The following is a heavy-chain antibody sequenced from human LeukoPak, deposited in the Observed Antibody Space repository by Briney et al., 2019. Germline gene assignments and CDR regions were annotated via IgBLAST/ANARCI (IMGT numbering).Heavy chain of an antibody. Sequence: GGPLSLSRAVPGFTFSGFWMSWSRQAPGKGLEWVASINSDGSEGYYADVVKGRFTISRDNAKNSLYLQINSLRAEDTAVYYCARSSYSSSSSVWGQGTMVTVSS. J-gene: IGHJ3*01. V-gene: IGHV3-7*03. CDR1: GFTFSGFW. CDR3: ARSSYSSSSSV. D-gene: IGHD6-6*01. CDR2: INSDGSEG.